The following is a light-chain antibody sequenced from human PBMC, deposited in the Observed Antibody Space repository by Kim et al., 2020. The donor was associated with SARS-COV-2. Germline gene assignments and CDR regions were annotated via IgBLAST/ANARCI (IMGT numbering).Light chain of an antibody. V-gene: IGKV3-15*01. J-gene: IGKJ2*01. CDR3: QEYRTRAL. CDR1: QDITNS. Sequence: EIVMTQSPPTLSVSPGDRATLSCRASQDITNSLAWYQQKPGHAPTHLIYGATSMATGVPDRFSGRESGTEFTLTISTLQSEDFAVYYSQEYRTRALFGRGTKLEI. CDR2: GAT.